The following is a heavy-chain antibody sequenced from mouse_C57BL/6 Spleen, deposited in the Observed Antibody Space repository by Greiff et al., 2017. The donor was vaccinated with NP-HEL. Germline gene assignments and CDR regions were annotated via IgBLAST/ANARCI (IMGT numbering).Heavy chain of an antibody. V-gene: IGHV14-4*01. D-gene: IGHD2-2*01. CDR2: IDPENGDT. Sequence: VQLQQSGAELVRPGASVKLSCTASGFNIKDDYMHWVKQRPEQGLEWIGWIDPENGDTEYASKFQGKATITADTSSNTAYLQLSSLTSEDTAVYYCKGLGNGFHWGQGTLVTVSA. J-gene: IGHJ3*01. CDR1: GFNIKDDY. CDR3: KGLGNGFH.